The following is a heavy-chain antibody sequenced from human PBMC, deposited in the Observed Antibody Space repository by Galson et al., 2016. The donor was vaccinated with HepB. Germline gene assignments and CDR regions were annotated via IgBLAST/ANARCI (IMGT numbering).Heavy chain of an antibody. Sequence: SLRLSCAASGFTFSNYGMSWVRQAPGKGLEWVSAVSGSGDNTYYADSVKGRFTISRDNAKNSLYVQMDSLRAEDTAVYFCARERFCSSATCYVGDAFHIGGQGTMVTVSS. D-gene: IGHD2-2*01. CDR3: ARERFCSSATCYVGDAFHI. CDR1: GFTFSNYG. J-gene: IGHJ3*02. CDR2: VSGSGDNT. V-gene: IGHV3-23*01.